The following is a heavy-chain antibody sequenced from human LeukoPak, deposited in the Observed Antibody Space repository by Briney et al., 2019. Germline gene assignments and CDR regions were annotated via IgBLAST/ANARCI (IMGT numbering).Heavy chain of an antibody. J-gene: IGHJ5*02. CDR2: IYYTGNT. V-gene: IGHV4-61*03. CDR1: GDSVSNGNYY. Sequence: SETLSLTCTVSGDSVSNGNYYWSWLRQPPGKALEWIGYIYYTGNTYYNPSLEGRVTISVDTSKNHFSVKLTSATAADTAIYYCARYKFHNYFDPWGQGTLVVVSS. D-gene: IGHD5-24*01. CDR3: ARYKFHNYFDP.